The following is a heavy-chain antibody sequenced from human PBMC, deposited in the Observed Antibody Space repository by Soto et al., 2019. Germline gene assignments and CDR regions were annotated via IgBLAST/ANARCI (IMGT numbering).Heavy chain of an antibody. J-gene: IGHJ6*02. CDR1: GFTFSSFA. CDR3: AKDESPNTIAIVRGVIVTREYYYYGMDV. V-gene: IGHV3-23*01. Sequence: PGGSLRLSCATSGFTFSSFAMGWVRQAPGKGLEWVSSISGSGNITYYADSVKGRFTISRDNPKNTLSLQMSSLRVGDTAVYYCAKDESPNTIAIVRGVIVTREYYYYGMDVWGQGTTVTVSS. CDR2: ISGSGNIT. D-gene: IGHD3-10*01.